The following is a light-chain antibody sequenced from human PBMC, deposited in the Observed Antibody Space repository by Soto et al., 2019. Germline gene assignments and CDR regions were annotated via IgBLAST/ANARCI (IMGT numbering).Light chain of an antibody. CDR1: SSNIGANYD. Sequence: QSVLTQPPSVPGAPGQRVTISCTGSSSNIGANYDVHWYQHLPGTAPRLLISGDSNRPSGVPDRFSGSKSGTSASLGITGLQAEDEADYYCQSYDSSLRGWVFGGGTKLTVL. J-gene: IGLJ3*02. CDR3: QSYDSSLRGWV. V-gene: IGLV1-40*01. CDR2: GDS.